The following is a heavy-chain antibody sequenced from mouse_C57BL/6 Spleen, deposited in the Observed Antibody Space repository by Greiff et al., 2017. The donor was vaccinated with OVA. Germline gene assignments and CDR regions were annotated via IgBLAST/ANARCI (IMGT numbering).Heavy chain of an antibody. CDR1: GFSLTSYG. CDR2: IWSGGST. J-gene: IGHJ4*01. V-gene: IGHV2-2*01. CDR3: ASPHYGSSYYYYAMDY. D-gene: IGHD1-1*01. Sequence: VQLQQSGPGLVQPSQSLSITCTVSGFSLTSYGVHWVRQSPGKGLEWLGVIWSGGSTDYNAAFISRLSISKDNSKSQVFFKMNSLQADDTAIYYCASPHYGSSYYYYAMDYWGQGTSVTVSS.